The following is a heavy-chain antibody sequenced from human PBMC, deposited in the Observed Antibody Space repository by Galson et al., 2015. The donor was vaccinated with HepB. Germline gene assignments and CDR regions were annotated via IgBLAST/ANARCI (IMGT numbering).Heavy chain of an antibody. V-gene: IGHV3-30*18. CDR3: AKKMGDYGDYVDPLDDYYGMDV. J-gene: IGHJ6*02. D-gene: IGHD4-17*01. CDR2: ISYDGSNK. CDR1: GFTFSSYG. Sequence: SLRLSCAASGFTFSSYGMHWVRQAPGKGLEWVAVISYDGSNKYYADSVKGRFIISRDNSKNTLYLQMNSLRAEDTAVYYCAKKMGDYGDYVDPLDDYYGMDVWGQGTTVTASS.